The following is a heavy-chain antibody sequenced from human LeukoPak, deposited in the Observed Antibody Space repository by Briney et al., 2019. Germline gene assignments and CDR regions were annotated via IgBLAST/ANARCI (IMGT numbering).Heavy chain of an antibody. CDR3: ARDRSLVDGDYGVWFDA. V-gene: IGHV3-48*04. Sequence: GGSLRLSCAASGFTFSSYAMSWVRQAPGKGLEWVSYISSTSTTKYYADSVKGRFTISRDNSKNSLDLQMNRLTAEDTAVYYCARDRSLVDGDYGVWFDAWGQGSLVTVSS. D-gene: IGHD4-17*01. J-gene: IGHJ5*02. CDR1: GFTFSSYA. CDR2: ISSTSTTK.